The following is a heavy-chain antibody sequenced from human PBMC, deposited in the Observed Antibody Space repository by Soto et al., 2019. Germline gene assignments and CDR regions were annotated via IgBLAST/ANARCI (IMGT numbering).Heavy chain of an antibody. CDR2: IYYSGST. J-gene: IGHJ4*02. V-gene: IGHV4-39*01. CDR1: GGSISSSSYY. Sequence: SETLSLTCTVSGGSISSSSYYWGWIRQPPGKGLEWIGSIYYSGSTYYNPSLKSRVTISVDMSKNQFSLKLSSVTAADTAVYYCARAQYYYGSGNKYYCDYWGQGTLVTVSS. CDR3: ARAQYYYGSGNKYYCDY. D-gene: IGHD3-10*01.